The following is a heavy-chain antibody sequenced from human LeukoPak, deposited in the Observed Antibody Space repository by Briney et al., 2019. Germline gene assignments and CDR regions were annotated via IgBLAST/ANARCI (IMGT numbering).Heavy chain of an antibody. CDR1: GFAFSSYE. Sequence: SGGSLRLSCAASGFAFSSYEMNWVRRAPGKGLEWVSYISSSGSTIYYADSVRGRFTISRDNAKNSLFLQMNSLRVDDTATYYCARAGEMRYMDVWGKGTAVAVS. D-gene: IGHD5-24*01. J-gene: IGHJ6*03. V-gene: IGHV3-48*03. CDR3: ARAGEMRYMDV. CDR2: ISSSGSTI.